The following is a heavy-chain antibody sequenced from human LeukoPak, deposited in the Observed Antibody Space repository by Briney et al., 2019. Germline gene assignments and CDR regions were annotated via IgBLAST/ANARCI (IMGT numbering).Heavy chain of an antibody. CDR3: ARGDDRSGYYGY. CDR1: GYTFTSYD. V-gene: IGHV1-8*01. D-gene: IGHD3-22*01. J-gene: IGHJ1*01. CDR2: MNPNSGNT. Sequence: ASVKVSCKASGYTFTSYDINWVRQATGQGLEWMGWMNPNSGNTGHAQKFQGRVTMTRNTSISTAYMELSSLRSEDTAVYYCARGDDRSGYYGYWGQGTLVTVSS.